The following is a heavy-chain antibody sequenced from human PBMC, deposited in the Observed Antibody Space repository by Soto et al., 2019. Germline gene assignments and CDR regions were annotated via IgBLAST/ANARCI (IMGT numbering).Heavy chain of an antibody. CDR1: GGTFSSYT. D-gene: IGHD3-16*02. Sequence: SVKVSCKASGGTFSSYTISWVRQAPGQGLEWMGRIIPILGIANYAQKFRGRVTITADKSTSTAYMELSSLRSEDTAVYYCARVLVSDDNDIAGSYRSFTSDYWGQGTLVTVSS. V-gene: IGHV1-69*02. CDR2: IIPILGIA. J-gene: IGHJ4*02. CDR3: ARVLVSDDNDIAGSYRSFTSDY.